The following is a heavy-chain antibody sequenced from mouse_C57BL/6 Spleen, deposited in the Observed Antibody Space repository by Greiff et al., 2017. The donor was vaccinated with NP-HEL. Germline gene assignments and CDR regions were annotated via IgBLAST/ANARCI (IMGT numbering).Heavy chain of an antibody. D-gene: IGHD3-2*02. Sequence: QVQLQQPGAELVKPGASVKLSCKASGYTFTSYWMHWVKQRPGQGLEWIGMIHPNSGSTNYNEKFKSKATLTVDKSSSTAYMQLSSLTSEDSAFYYCARYVGQLRPSWFAYWGQGTLVTVSA. J-gene: IGHJ3*01. CDR1: GYTFTSYW. CDR3: ARYVGQLRPSWFAY. V-gene: IGHV1-64*01. CDR2: IHPNSGST.